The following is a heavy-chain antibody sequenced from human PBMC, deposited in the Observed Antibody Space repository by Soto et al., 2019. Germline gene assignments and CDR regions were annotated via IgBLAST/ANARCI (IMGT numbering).Heavy chain of an antibody. Sequence: GRSLRLSCAASGFTFSSYAMSWVRQAPGKGLEWVSAISGSGGSTYYADSVKGRFTISRDNSKNTLYLQMNSLRAEDTAVYYCAKVYYIWGSYRGFDYWGQGTLVTVSS. V-gene: IGHV3-23*01. CDR2: ISGSGGST. J-gene: IGHJ4*02. D-gene: IGHD3-16*02. CDR1: GFTFSSYA. CDR3: AKVYYIWGSYRGFDY.